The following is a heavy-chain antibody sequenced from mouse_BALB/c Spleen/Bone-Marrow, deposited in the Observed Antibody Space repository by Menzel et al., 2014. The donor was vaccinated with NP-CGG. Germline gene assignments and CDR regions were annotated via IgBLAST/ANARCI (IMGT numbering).Heavy chain of an antibody. J-gene: IGHJ4*01. Sequence: VQGVESGPELVKPGAPVKISCKASGYSFTSYYIHWVKQRPGQGLEWIGWIFPRSGNTKYNEKFKGKATLTADTSSSTAYMQLSSLTSEDSAVYFCAKRDKYDDYAMDYWGQGTSVTVSS. CDR1: GYSFTSYY. D-gene: IGHD2-14*01. V-gene: IGHV1-66*01. CDR2: IFPRSGNT. CDR3: AKRDKYDDYAMDY.